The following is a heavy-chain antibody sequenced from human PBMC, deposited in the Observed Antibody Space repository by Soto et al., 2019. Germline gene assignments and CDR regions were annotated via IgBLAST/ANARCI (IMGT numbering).Heavy chain of an antibody. CDR1: GYTFTSYG. CDR2: ISAYNYNT. CDR3: ARVVGALGHWFDP. Sequence: QVQLVQSGAQVKKPGASVKVSCEASGYTFTSYGLSWVRQAPGQGLEWMGRISAYNYNTNYAQKLQVRVTMTTDTSTSTAYMALRSLRSDDTAVYYRARVVGALGHWFDPWGQGTLVTVSS. J-gene: IGHJ5*02. V-gene: IGHV1-18*01. D-gene: IGHD1-26*01.